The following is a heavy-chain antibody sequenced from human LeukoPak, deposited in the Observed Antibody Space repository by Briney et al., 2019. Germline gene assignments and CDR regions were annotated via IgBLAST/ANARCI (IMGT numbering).Heavy chain of an antibody. CDR2: IGGGGIT. CDR1: GFTFSNHV. V-gene: IGHV3-23*01. Sequence: PGGSLRLSCAGSGFTFSNHVMNLVRQAPGKGLEWVSGIGGGGITFYPHSVRGRFTISRDNSKNTLYLQMNNLRAEDTALYYCAKDFQGQIPDAFDIWGQGTLVTVSS. D-gene: IGHD2-21*01. CDR3: AKDFQGQIPDAFDI. J-gene: IGHJ3*02.